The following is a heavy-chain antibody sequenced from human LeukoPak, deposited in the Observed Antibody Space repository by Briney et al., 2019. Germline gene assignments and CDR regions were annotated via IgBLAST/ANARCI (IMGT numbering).Heavy chain of an antibody. Sequence: SETLSLTCTVSGGSISSSSYYWGWIRQPPGKGLEWIGSIYYSGSTYYNPSLKSRVTISVDTSKNQFSLKLSSVTAADTAVYYCARRHSSRGDGYYFDYWGQGTLVTISS. CDR2: IYYSGST. V-gene: IGHV4-39*01. D-gene: IGHD6-13*01. CDR1: GGSISSSSYY. CDR3: ARRHSSRGDGYYFDY. J-gene: IGHJ4*02.